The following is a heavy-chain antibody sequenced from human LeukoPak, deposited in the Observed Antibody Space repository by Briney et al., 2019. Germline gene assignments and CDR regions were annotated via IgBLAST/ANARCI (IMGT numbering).Heavy chain of an antibody. CDR1: GFNVSTTY. J-gene: IGHJ4*02. CDR3: VRDVTGLHVF. Sequence: GGSLRPSCVVSGFNVSTTYMSWVRQTPGKGLECVASIYFSGRTFSAESVTGRFAISRDGAKNTLFLQMDSLTPDDTGVYFCVRDVTGLHVFWGQGTLVTVSS. CDR2: IYFSGRT. V-gene: IGHV3-66*03. D-gene: IGHD2-21*02.